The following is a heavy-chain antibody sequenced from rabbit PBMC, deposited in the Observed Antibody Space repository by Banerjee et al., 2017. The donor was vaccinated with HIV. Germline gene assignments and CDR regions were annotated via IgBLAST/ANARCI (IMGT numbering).Heavy chain of an antibody. J-gene: IGHJ3*01. D-gene: IGHD6-1*01. CDR2: VVDDSIVTT. V-gene: IGHV1S40*01. Sequence: QSLEESGGGLVQPGGSLTLTCTASGFSFSSSYYMCWVRQAPGKGLERIACVVDDSIVTTYYASWAKGRFTISRASSTTVTLQMTSLTAADTATYFCARDPYAGYVFYGDAIGLDLWGQGTLVTVS. CDR3: ARDPYAGYVFYGDAIGLDL. CDR1: GFSFSSSYY.